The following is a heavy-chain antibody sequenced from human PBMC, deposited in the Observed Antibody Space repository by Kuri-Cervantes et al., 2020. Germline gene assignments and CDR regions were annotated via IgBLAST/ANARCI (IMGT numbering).Heavy chain of an antibody. CDR2: ISSSSSYI. D-gene: IGHD4-17*01. J-gene: IGHJ4*02. CDR3: ARGDYGDYGASLFDY. CDR1: GFTFSDYY. V-gene: IGHV3-21*01. Sequence: GGSLRLSCAASGFTFSDYYMNWVRQAPGKGLEWVSSISSSSSYIYYADSVKGRFTISRDNAKSSLYLQMNSLRAEDTAVYYCARGDYGDYGASLFDYWGQGTLVTVSS.